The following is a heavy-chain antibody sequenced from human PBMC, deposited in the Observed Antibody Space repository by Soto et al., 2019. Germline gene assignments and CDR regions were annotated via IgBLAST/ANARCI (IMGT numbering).Heavy chain of an antibody. V-gene: IGHV4-34*01. CDR1: GGSFSGYY. Sequence: SETLSLTCAVYGGSFSGYYWSWIRQPPGKGLEWIGEINHSGGTNYNPSLKSRVTISVDTSKNQFSLKLSSVTAADTAVYYCARRVCLGYCSGGDYYYMDVWGKGTTVTVSS. J-gene: IGHJ6*03. CDR3: ARRVCLGYCSGGDYYYMDV. D-gene: IGHD2-15*01. CDR2: INHSGGT.